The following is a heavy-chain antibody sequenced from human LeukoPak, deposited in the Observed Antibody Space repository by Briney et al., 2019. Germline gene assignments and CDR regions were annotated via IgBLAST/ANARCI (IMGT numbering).Heavy chain of an antibody. CDR3: ARGRWDTGGLHGLDV. D-gene: IGHD2-8*02. J-gene: IGHJ6*02. V-gene: IGHV3-33*01. CDR2: IWYDGSNK. CDR1: GFTFSSFG. Sequence: PGGSLRLSCAASGFTFSSFGMHWVRQAPGKGLEWVAVIWYDGSNKYYADSVKGRFTISRDNSQNTLYLQGSNLRAEDTAVYCCARGRWDTGGLHGLDVWGQGTTVTVSS.